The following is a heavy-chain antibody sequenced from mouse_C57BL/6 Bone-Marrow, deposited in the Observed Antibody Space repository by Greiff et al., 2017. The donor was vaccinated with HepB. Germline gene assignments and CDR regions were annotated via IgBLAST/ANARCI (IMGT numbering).Heavy chain of an antibody. CDR3: ARPGGSSYWWYFDV. J-gene: IGHJ1*03. D-gene: IGHD1-1*01. CDR2: ISSGSSTI. V-gene: IGHV5-17*01. Sequence: EVKLMESGGGLVKPGGSLKLSCAASGFTFSDYGMHWVRQAPEKGLEWVAYISSGSSTIYYADTVKSRFTISRDNAKNTLFLQMTSLRSEDTAMYYCARPGGSSYWWYFDVWGTGTTVTVSS. CDR1: GFTFSDYG.